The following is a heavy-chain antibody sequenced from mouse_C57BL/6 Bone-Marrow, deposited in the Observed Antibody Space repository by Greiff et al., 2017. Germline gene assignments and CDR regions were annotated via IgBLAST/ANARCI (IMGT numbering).Heavy chain of an antibody. V-gene: IGHV1-55*01. CDR3: ARSGPPGRSFDY. Sequence: QVQLQQPGAELVKPGASVKMSCKASGYTFTSYWITWVKQRPGQGLEWIGDIYPTSGRTNYNEKFKSKAILTVDTSSNTAYMQLSSLTSEDSAVFYWARSGPPGRSFDYWGQGTTLTVSS. CDR1: GYTFTSYW. D-gene: IGHD3-1*01. CDR2: IYPTSGRT. J-gene: IGHJ2*01.